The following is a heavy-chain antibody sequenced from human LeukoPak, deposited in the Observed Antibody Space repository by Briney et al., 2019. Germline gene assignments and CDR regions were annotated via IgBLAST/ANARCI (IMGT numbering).Heavy chain of an antibody. D-gene: IGHD3-9*01. CDR1: GGSISSYY. CDR2: IYYSGST. V-gene: IGHV4-59*01. Sequence: SETLSLTCTVSGGSISSYYWSWIRQPPGKGLEWIGYIYYSGSTNYNPSLKSRVTISVDTSKNQFSLKLSSVTAADTAVYYCARARDYDILTGPFYYFDYWGQGTLVTVSS. CDR3: ARARDYDILTGPFYYFDY. J-gene: IGHJ4*02.